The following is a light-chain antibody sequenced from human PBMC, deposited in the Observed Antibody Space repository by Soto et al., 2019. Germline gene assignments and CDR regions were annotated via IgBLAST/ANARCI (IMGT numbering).Light chain of an antibody. CDR2: DAS. Sequence: EIVLTQSPVTLSLSPGERATLSCRASQSVSRSLAWYQQKPGQAPRLLVYDASNRATGIPARFSGSGSGTDFTLTVSSLEPEDFAVYFCQHRGNWPLTFGGGTRWIS. J-gene: IGKJ4*01. V-gene: IGKV3-11*01. CDR1: QSVSRS. CDR3: QHRGNWPLT.